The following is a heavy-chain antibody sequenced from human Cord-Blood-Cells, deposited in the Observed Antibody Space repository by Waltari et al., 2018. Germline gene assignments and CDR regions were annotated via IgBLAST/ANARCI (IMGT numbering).Heavy chain of an antibody. D-gene: IGHD6-13*01. CDR3: ARRRGSSWYWYFDR. V-gene: IGHV4-39*01. Sequence: QLQLQESGPGLVKPSETLSLTCTVSGGSIRSNSYHWGWIRQPPGKGLEWIGSIYYSGITYYNPALKSRVTISVDTSKNQFSLKLSSVTAADTAVYYCARRRGSSWYWYFDRWGRGTLVTVSS. J-gene: IGHJ2*01. CDR1: GGSIRSNSYH. CDR2: IYYSGIT.